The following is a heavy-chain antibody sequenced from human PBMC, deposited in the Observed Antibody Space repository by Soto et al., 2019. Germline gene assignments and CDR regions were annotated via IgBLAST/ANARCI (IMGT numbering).Heavy chain of an antibody. J-gene: IGHJ3*01. CDR3: ATRSGGGGAFDF. Sequence: EVQLVESGGGLVLPGGSLRLSCAASGLTFSNYEMNWVRQAPGKGLEWVSYIGRSGTTTYYADSLKGRFTISRDNAKKSLYLQMNSLGAEDKAVYYCATRSGGGGAFDFWGQGTMVTVSS. CDR2: IGRSGTTT. D-gene: IGHD3-10*01. V-gene: IGHV3-48*03. CDR1: GLTFSNYE.